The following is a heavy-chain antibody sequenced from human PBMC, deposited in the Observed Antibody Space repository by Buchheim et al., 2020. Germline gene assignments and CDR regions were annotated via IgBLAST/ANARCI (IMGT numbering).Heavy chain of an antibody. Sequence: QVQLQESGPGLVKPSQTLSLTCTVSGGSISSGSYYWSWIRQPAGKGLEWIGRIYTSGSTNYNPSLKSRVTISVDTSKNQFSLKLSSVTAADTAVYYCARDGPHYYDSSGYLDREGFDIWGQGT. CDR2: IYTSGST. CDR3: ARDGPHYYDSSGYLDREGFDI. J-gene: IGHJ3*02. D-gene: IGHD3-22*01. V-gene: IGHV4-61*02. CDR1: GGSISSGSYY.